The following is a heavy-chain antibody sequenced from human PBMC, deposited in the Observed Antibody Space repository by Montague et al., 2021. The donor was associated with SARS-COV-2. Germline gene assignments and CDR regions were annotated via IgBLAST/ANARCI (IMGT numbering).Heavy chain of an antibody. D-gene: IGHD2-2*03. J-gene: IGHJ4*02. V-gene: IGHV3-30-3*01. CDR2: ISYDGSNQ. CDR3: VGALDIVVVAATMGFEH. Sequence: SLRLSYAASGFDFSSYPMHWVRQAPGKGLEWVAVISYDGSNQYYVDSVKGRFTISRDNSKNTVFLQMNSLRADDTAVYYCVGALDIVVVAATMGFEHWGQGTLVTVSA. CDR1: GFDFSSYP.